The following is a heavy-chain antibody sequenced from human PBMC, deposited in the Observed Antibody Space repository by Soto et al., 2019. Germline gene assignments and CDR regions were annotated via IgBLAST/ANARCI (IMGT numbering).Heavy chain of an antibody. D-gene: IGHD3-22*01. CDR1: GGSISSADHY. CDR3: ASSSGPFY. CDR2: IYHSGNT. J-gene: IGHJ4*02. Sequence: PSETLSLTCSVSGGSISSADHYWSWIRQPPGKGLEWMGYIYHSGNTHYNPSLKSRITISIDTSTNRFSLNLTSVTAADTAVYYCASSSGPFYWGQGTLVTVSS. V-gene: IGHV4-30-4*01.